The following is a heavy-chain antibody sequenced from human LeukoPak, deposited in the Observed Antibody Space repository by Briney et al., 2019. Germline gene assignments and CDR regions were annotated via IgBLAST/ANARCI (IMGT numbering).Heavy chain of an antibody. V-gene: IGHV3-53*01. J-gene: IGHJ4*02. D-gene: IGHD3-16*01. CDR1: GFIVSTNY. CDR2: IFSGGST. CDR3: ASGGVRHRFIPYYFDC. Sequence: GGSLRLSCAASGFIVSTNYMSWVRQAPGKGLEWVSVIFSGGSTYYADSVKGRFTISRDKSNNTLYLQMNSLRAEDTAVYYCASGGVRHRFIPYYFDCWGQGTLVTVSS.